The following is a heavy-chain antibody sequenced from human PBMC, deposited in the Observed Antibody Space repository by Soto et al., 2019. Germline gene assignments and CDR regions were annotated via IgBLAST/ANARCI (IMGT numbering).Heavy chain of an antibody. D-gene: IGHD1-26*01. Sequence: ASVKVSCKASGGTFNTYAISWVRQAPGRGLEWMGGIIPIIGSADYAQKLQGRVTITADESTTTAYMELSSLRSEDTAVYYCARGFPLRLVGATRDYYYYGMDVWGQGTTVTVSS. CDR1: GGTFNTYA. J-gene: IGHJ6*02. CDR2: IIPIIGSA. V-gene: IGHV1-69*13. CDR3: ARGFPLRLVGATRDYYYYGMDV.